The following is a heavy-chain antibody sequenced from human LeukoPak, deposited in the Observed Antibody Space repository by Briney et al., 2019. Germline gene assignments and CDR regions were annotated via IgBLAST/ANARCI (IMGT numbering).Heavy chain of an antibody. CDR2: IIPIFGTA. V-gene: IGHV1-69*05. D-gene: IGHD6-6*01. CDR1: GGTFSSYA. CDR3: AREGEYGSSSRFDY. J-gene: IGHJ4*02. Sequence: SVKVSCKASGGTFSSYAISWVRQAPGQGLEWMGGIIPIFGTANYAQKFQGRVTITTDESTSTAYMELSSLRSEDTAVYYCAREGEYGSSSRFDYWGQGTLVTVSS.